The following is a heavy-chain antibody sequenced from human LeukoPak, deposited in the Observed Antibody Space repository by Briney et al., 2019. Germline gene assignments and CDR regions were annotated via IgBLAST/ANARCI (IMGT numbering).Heavy chain of an antibody. CDR1: GGSISSYY. J-gene: IGHJ6*02. CDR2: IYYSGST. CDR3: AREGISYYDILTGCHYGMDV. D-gene: IGHD3-9*01. Sequence: SETLSLTCTVSGGSISSYYWSWIRQPPGKGLEWIGYIYYSGSTNYNPSLKSRVTISVDTSKNQFSLKLSSVTAADTAVYYCAREGISYYDILTGCHYGMDVWGQGTTVTVSS. V-gene: IGHV4-59*01.